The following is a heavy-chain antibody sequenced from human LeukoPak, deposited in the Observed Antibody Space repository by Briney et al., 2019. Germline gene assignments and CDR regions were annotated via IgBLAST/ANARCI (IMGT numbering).Heavy chain of an antibody. V-gene: IGHV4-4*07. Sequence: NPSETLSLTCTVSGGSISSYYCSWIRQPAGKGLEWIGRIYTSGSTNYNPSLKSRVTMSVDTSKNQISLKVNSVTAADTAVYYCARESYSSSYLFDFWGQGTLVTVSS. CDR1: GGSISSYY. J-gene: IGHJ4*02. D-gene: IGHD6-6*01. CDR3: ARESYSSSYLFDF. CDR2: IYTSGST.